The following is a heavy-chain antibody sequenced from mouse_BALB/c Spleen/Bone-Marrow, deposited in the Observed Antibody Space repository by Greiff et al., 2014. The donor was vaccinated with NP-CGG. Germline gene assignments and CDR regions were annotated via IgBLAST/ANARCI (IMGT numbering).Heavy chain of an antibody. CDR2: ISSGGST. CDR1: GFTFSSFA. V-gene: IGHV5-6-5*01. D-gene: IGHD1-2*01. CDR3: ASHLYYGLHYYAMDY. Sequence: DVHLVESGGGLVKPGGSLKLSCAASGFTFSSFAMSWVRQTPEKRLEWVASISSGGSTYYSDSVKGRFTISRDNARNILYLQMSRLRSEDTAMYYCASHLYYGLHYYAMDYWGQGTSVTVSS. J-gene: IGHJ4*01.